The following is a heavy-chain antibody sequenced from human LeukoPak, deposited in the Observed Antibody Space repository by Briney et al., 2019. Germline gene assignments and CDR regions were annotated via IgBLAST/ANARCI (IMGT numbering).Heavy chain of an antibody. CDR3: ARFSCSYCGGDL. CDR1: GFAFSSYE. D-gene: IGHD2-21*01. CDR2: ISSSGSTI. Sequence: TGGSLRLSCAASGFAFSSYEMNWVRQAPGKGLEWVSYISSSGSTICYADSVKGRFTISRDNAKNSLYLQMNSLRAEDTAVYYCARFSCSYCGGDLWGQGTMVTVSS. V-gene: IGHV3-48*03. J-gene: IGHJ3*01.